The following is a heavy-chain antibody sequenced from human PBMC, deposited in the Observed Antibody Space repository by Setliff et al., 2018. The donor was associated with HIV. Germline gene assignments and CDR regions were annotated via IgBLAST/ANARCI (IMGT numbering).Heavy chain of an antibody. J-gene: IGHJ4*02. CDR2: IYISGTT. Sequence: SETLSLTCTVSGGSISTSYWNWIRQPPGKGLEWIAYIYISGTTNYNPSLKSRVTISLDTSRNQFSLKLSSVTAADTAVYFCARDFSTYYSIDSWGQGTLVTVSS. V-gene: IGHV4-4*08. CDR3: ARDFSTYYSIDS. CDR1: GGSISTSY. D-gene: IGHD3-22*01.